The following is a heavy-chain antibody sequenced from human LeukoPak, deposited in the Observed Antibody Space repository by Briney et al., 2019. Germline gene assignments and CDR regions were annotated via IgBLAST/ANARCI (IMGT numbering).Heavy chain of an antibody. CDR1: GGTFSSYA. J-gene: IGHJ3*02. Sequence: SVKVSCKASGGTFSSYAISWVRQAPGQGLERMGGIIPIFGTANYAQKFQGRVTITTDESTSTAYMELSSLRSEDTAVYYCARDLSGRLDIWGQGTMVTVSS. CDR3: ARDLSGRLDI. V-gene: IGHV1-69*05. CDR2: IIPIFGTA. D-gene: IGHD2-8*02.